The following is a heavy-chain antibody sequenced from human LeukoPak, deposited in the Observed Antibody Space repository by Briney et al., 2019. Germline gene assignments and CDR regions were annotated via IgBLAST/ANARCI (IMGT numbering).Heavy chain of an antibody. CDR1: GFTFTSYS. D-gene: IGHD2-8*01. CDR2: TSSSSSYI. V-gene: IGHV3-21*01. CDR3: ARAPTYCTNGVCRNYMDV. J-gene: IGHJ6*03. Sequence: GGSLRLSCAASGFTFTSYSMNWVRQAPGKGLEWVSSTSSSSSYIYYADSVKGRFTISRDNAKNSLYLQMNGLRVEDTAVYYCARAPTYCTNGVCRNYMDVWGKGTTVTVSS.